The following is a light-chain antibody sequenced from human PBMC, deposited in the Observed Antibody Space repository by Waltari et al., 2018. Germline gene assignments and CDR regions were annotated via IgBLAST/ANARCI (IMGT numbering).Light chain of an antibody. CDR1: SSDIGTYNY. CDR3: SSYTNSDTWV. CDR2: EVS. V-gene: IGLV2-14*01. J-gene: IGLJ2*01. Sequence: QSALTQPASVSGSPGQSITISCTGTSSDIGTYNYVSWYQQLPGKAPKLMISEVSNRPSGLSIRFSGSKSGNTVSLTIFELQVEDEGDYYCSSYTNSDTWVFGGGTKVTVL.